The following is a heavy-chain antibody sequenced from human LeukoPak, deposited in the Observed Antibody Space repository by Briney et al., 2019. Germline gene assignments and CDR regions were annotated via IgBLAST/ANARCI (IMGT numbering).Heavy chain of an antibody. D-gene: IGHD3-10*01. CDR2: ISYDGSDK. CDR1: GSTFSSYG. Sequence: SLRLSCAASGSTFSSYGMHWVRQAPGKGLEWVTVISYDGSDKYYADSVKGRFTISRDNSKNTLYLQMNSLRAEDTAVYYCAKSMALWFGSPGFDYWGQGTLVTVSS. CDR3: AKSMALWFGSPGFDY. V-gene: IGHV3-30*18. J-gene: IGHJ4*02.